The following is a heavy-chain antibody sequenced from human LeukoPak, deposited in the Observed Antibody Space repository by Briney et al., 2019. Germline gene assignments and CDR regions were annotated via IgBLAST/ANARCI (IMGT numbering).Heavy chain of an antibody. J-gene: IGHJ4*02. CDR1: GGSISSYY. V-gene: IGHV4-59*08. Sequence: SETLSLTCTVSGGSISSYYWSWMRHPPGKGPEWIGYIHYSGSTSYNPSLKSRVTISLDTSRTQFSLKLTSVTAADTAIYYCASTEWNYARWGQGTLVTVSS. CDR2: IHYSGST. D-gene: IGHD1-7*01. CDR3: ASTEWNYAR.